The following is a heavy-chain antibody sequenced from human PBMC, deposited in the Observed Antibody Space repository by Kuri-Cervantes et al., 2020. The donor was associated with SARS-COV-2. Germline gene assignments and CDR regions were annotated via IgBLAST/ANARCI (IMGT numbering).Heavy chain of an antibody. V-gene: IGHV4-34*01. J-gene: IGHJ6*03. CDR3: ARAYGLLRYIYYMDV. CDR2: INHRGST. CDR1: GGSISSRY. Sequence: GSLRLSCTVSGGSISSRYWNWIRQPPGKGLEWIGEINHRGSTNYNPSLKSRATISVDTSNKQFSLILTSVTAADTAVYYCARAYGLLRYIYYMDVWGEGTTVTISS. D-gene: IGHD3-9*01.